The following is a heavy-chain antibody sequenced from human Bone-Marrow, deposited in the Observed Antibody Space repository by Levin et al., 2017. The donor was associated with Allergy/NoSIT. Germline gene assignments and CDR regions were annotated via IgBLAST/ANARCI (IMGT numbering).Heavy chain of an antibody. V-gene: IGHV1-2*02. D-gene: IGHD7-27*01. CDR3: AKGFGSNWGPFDY. J-gene: IGHJ4*02. Sequence: ASVKVSCKASGYTFTGNYIHWVRQAPGQAPEWMGWINPDIGDTDYAQKIEDRVIMTRDTSLKTAYMELSTLRPGDTAVYYCAKGFGSNWGPFDYWGQGTLVTVSS. CDR2: INPDIGDT. CDR1: GYTFTGNY.